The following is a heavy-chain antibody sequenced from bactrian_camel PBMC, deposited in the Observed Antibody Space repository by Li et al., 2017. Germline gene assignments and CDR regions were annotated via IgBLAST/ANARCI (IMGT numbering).Heavy chain of an antibody. J-gene: IGHJ4*01. D-gene: IGHD2*01. CDR1: GYTVRVSC. CDR3: AAARRGSAGDCYPRGYNN. CDR2: ISPGGGTT. V-gene: IGHV3S28*01. Sequence: QLVESGGGSVQAGGSLRLSCAAAGYTVRVSCMGWLRQAPGKEREGVASISPGGGTTQYADSVKGRFTISRDNAKNTLNLQMNSLKIEVTAVYYCAAARRGSAGDCYPRGYNNWGQGTQVTVS.